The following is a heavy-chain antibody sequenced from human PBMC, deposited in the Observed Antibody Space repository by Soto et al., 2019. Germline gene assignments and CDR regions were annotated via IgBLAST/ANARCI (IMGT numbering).Heavy chain of an antibody. CDR2: IDPSDSQT. CDR3: ARQIYDSDTGPNFQYYFDS. Sequence: GESLKISCKGSGYSFPSYWITWVRQKPGKGLEWMGRIDPSDSQTYYSPSFRGHVTISATKSITTVFLQWSSLRASDTAMYYCARQIYDSDTGPNFQYYFDSWGQGTPVTVSS. V-gene: IGHV5-10-1*01. J-gene: IGHJ4*02. D-gene: IGHD3-22*01. CDR1: GYSFPSYW.